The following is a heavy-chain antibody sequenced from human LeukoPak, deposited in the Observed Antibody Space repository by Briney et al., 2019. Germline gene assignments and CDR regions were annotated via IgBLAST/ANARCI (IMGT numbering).Heavy chain of an antibody. V-gene: IGHV4-61*02. J-gene: IGHJ6*03. CDR3: ARAPIRYYYGAGGYYYYYMDV. CDR2: ISTSGST. CDR1: GDSITSGSYY. Sequence: SQTLSLTCTVSGDSITSGSYYWSWIRQPAEKGLEWIGRISTSGSTTYNPSLKSRVTITIDKSRNEVSLHLSSVTAADTAIYYCARAPIRYYYGAGGYYYYYMDVWGKGTTVTISS. D-gene: IGHD3-10*01.